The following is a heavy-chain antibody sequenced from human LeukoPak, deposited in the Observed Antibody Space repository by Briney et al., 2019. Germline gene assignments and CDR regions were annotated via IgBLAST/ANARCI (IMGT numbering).Heavy chain of an antibody. Sequence: SETLSLTCTVSGGSISSGYYYWSWIRQPPGKGLEWIGYIYFSGSTYYNPSLKSRVTISVHTSKNQFSLSLSSVTAADTAVHYCARGFCTSTNCYQEEWFDPWGRGTLVTVSS. CDR1: GGSISSGYYY. D-gene: IGHD2-2*01. J-gene: IGHJ5*02. CDR2: IYFSGST. CDR3: ARGFCTSTNCYQEEWFDP. V-gene: IGHV4-30-4*08.